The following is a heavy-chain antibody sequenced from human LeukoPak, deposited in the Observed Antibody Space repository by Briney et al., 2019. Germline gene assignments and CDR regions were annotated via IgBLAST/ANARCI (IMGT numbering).Heavy chain of an antibody. D-gene: IGHD2-15*01. V-gene: IGHV3-11*01. CDR2: ISDTGFTT. Sequence: PGGSLRLSCAASGFNINDYYMTWIRQTPGKGLECISDISDTGFTTQYADSVKGRFTISRDNAKNSMYLQMTSLRGEDTAMYYCARMFCVATACNSWDPHYFDNWGQGTLVTVSS. CDR1: GFNINDYY. J-gene: IGHJ4*02. CDR3: ARMFCVATACNSWDPHYFDN.